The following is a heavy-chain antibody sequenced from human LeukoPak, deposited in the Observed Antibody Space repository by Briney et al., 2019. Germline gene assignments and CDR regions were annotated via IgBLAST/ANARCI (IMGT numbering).Heavy chain of an antibody. V-gene: IGHV4-59*01. D-gene: IGHD4-17*01. CDR2: IYYSGST. CDR3: ARDSRSLGVTAVTRGFDY. Sequence: SETLSLTCTVSGGSISSYYWSWIRQPPGKGLEWIGYIYYSGSTDYNPSLKSRVTISIDTSKNQFSLKLSSVTAADTAVYYCARDSRSLGVTAVTRGFDYWGQGTLVTVSS. J-gene: IGHJ4*02. CDR1: GGSISSYY.